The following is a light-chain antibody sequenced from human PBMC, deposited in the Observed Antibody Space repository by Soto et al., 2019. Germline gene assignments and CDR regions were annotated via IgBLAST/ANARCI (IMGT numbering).Light chain of an antibody. J-gene: IGLJ1*01. CDR2: DVT. V-gene: IGLV2-14*01. Sequence: QSALTQPASVSGDPGQSITISCTGTRSDVGGYNYVYWHQQHPGKAPKLMIYDVTNRPSGVSDRFSGSKSGNTASLTTSGLQAEDEADYYCSSYTSSSTYVFGAGTKVTVL. CDR3: SSYTSSSTYV. CDR1: RSDVGGYNY.